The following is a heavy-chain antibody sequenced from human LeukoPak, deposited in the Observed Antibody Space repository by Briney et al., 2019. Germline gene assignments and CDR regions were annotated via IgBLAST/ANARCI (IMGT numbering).Heavy chain of an antibody. V-gene: IGHV3-7*01. CDR3: AGNSGDPSDY. CDR2: IKQVGSEK. J-gene: IGHJ4*02. D-gene: IGHD4-17*01. CDR1: GFTFSSYW. Sequence: GGSVRLSCAASGFTFSSYWMSWVRQAPGKGLEWVANIKQVGSEKFYVDSVKGRFTISRDNAKNSLYLQMNSLRAENTAVYYCAGNSGDPSDYWGQRTLLTVSS.